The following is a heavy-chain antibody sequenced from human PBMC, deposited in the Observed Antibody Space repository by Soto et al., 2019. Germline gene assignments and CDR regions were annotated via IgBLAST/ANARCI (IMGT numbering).Heavy chain of an antibody. J-gene: IGHJ5*02. D-gene: IGHD3-9*01. Sequence: SDTLSRTCAVYGVSFSGYYWSWIRQPPGKGLEWIGEINHSGSTNYNPSLKSRVTISVDTSKNQFSLKLSSVTAADTAVYYCARGLLRYFDWPRVWFDPWGQGTLVTVSS. V-gene: IGHV4-34*01. CDR3: ARGLLRYFDWPRVWFDP. CDR1: GVSFSGYY. CDR2: INHSGST.